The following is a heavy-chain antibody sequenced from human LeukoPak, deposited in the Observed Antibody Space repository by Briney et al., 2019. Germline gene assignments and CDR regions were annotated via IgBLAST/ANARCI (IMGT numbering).Heavy chain of an antibody. CDR2: INPNSGGT. CDR3: ATVIRDILTGYYNWYFDL. J-gene: IGHJ2*01. CDR1: GYTFTGYY. V-gene: IGHV1-2*02. D-gene: IGHD3-9*01. Sequence: ASVKVSCKASGYTFTGYYMHWVRQAPGQGLEWMGWINPNSGGTNYAQKFQGRVTMTEDTSTDTAYMELSSVRSEDTAVYYCATVIRDILTGYYNWYFDLWGRGTLVTVSS.